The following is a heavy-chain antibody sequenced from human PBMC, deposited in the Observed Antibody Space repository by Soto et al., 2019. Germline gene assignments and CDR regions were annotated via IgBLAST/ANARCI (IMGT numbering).Heavy chain of an antibody. V-gene: IGHV4-39*01. CDR1: GGSISSSSYY. Sequence: SETLSLTCTVSGGSISSSSYYWGWIRQPPGRGLEWIGSIYYSGYTYYNPSLKSRVTISVDTSKNQFSLKLSSVTAADTAVYYCARHNGPLYVGYYYDMDVWGQGTTVTVSS. D-gene: IGHD3-16*01. CDR2: IYYSGYT. J-gene: IGHJ6*02. CDR3: ARHNGPLYVGYYYDMDV.